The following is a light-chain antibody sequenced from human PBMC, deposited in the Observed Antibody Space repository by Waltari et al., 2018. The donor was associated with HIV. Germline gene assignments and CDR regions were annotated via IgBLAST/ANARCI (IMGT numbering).Light chain of an antibody. CDR3: CSYAGDTTFV. CDR1: SGDVGAYNY. CDR2: DVT. Sequence: QSALTQPASVSGSPGPSITISCTGTSGDVGAYNYVSWYQQHPNKAPKLMIYDVTKRPSGVSIRFSGSKSSNTASLTLSGLQAEDEADYYCCSYAGDTTFVFGTGTKVTVL. V-gene: IGLV2-23*02. J-gene: IGLJ1*01.